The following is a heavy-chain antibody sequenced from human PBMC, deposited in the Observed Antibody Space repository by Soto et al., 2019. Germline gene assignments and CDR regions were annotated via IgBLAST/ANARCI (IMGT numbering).Heavy chain of an antibody. D-gene: IGHD3-22*01. CDR1: GDSISSSNYC. CDR3: ARSNSGYYKWFDP. J-gene: IGHJ5*02. Sequence: SETLSLTCTVSGDSISSSNYCWGWIRQPPGKGLEWIANIYYSGITYCNPSLKSRVAISVDTSKNQFSLKLSSVSAADTAIYYCARSNSGYYKWFDPWGQGTLVT. CDR2: IYYSGIT. V-gene: IGHV4-39*01.